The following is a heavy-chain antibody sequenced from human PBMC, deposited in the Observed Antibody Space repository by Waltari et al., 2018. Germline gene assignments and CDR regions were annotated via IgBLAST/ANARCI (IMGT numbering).Heavy chain of an antibody. Sequence: QLQLQESGPGLVKPSETLSLTCTVSGGSISSSSYYWGWIRQPPGKGLEWIGSIYYSGSTYYNPSLKSRVTISVDTSKNQFSLKLSSVTAADTAVYYCAREGPDNWNPDDAFDIWGQGTMVTVSS. CDR1: GGSISSSSYY. V-gene: IGHV4-39*07. CDR2: IYYSGST. CDR3: AREGPDNWNPDDAFDI. D-gene: IGHD1-20*01. J-gene: IGHJ3*02.